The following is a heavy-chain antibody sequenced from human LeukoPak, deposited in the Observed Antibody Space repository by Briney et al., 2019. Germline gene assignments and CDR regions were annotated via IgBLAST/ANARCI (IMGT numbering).Heavy chain of an antibody. J-gene: IGHJ4*02. CDR2: VNRDGTGT. V-gene: IGHV3-74*01. D-gene: IGHD3-3*01. CDR3: ARDFWGAYRVDYFDY. Sequence: PGWSLRLSYAPSGFTFSSYWMHWVPHAPEEGLVWVSRVNRDGTGTTSVDSVRGRFTISRDNAKNSVYLQMNSLRAEDTAVYYCARDFWGAYRVDYFDYWGQGTLVTVSS. CDR1: GFTFSSYW.